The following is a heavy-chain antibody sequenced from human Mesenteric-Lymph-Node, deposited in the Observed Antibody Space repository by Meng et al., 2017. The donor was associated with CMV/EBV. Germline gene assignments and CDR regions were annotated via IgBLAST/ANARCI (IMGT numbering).Heavy chain of an antibody. V-gene: IGHV1-69*05. CDR2: IIPILERT. CDR1: GGTFSDYA. Sequence: SVKVSCKASGGTFSDYAISWVRQAPGQGLEWMGGIIPILERTNYAQKFQGRVTITTDESTSTTYMGLSSLRSDDTAVYYCARVIHPSDPPPPYYYYAMYVWGQGTTVTVSS. CDR3: ARVIHPSDPPPPYYYYAMYV. D-gene: IGHD6-6*01. J-gene: IGHJ6*02.